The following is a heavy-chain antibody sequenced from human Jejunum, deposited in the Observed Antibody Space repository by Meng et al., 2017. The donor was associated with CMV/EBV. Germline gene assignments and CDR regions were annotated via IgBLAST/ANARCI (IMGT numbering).Heavy chain of an antibody. CDR1: SSDY. V-gene: IGHV4-59*01. J-gene: IGHJ4*02. Sequence: SSDYWTWIRQPPGRGLEWMGYVYYRGTTNYNHARKGRGTISVDTSKNQFSLKLSSLTAADTDVYDCARVPGELGSSSDWYYCDDWGQGTRVTVSS. CDR3: ARVPGELGSSSDWYYCDD. CDR2: VYYRGTT. D-gene: IGHD6-13*01.